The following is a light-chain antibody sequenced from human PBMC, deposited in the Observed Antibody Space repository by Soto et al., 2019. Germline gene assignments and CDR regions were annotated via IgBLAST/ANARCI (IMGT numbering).Light chain of an antibody. CDR3: CSYAGSYTLV. CDR1: SSDVGGYHY. V-gene: IGLV2-11*01. J-gene: IGLJ2*01. CDR2: DVN. Sequence: QSALTQPRSVSGSPGQSVTLSCTGTSSDVGGYHYVSWYQHHPGKAPKIIIFDVNQRPSGVPDRFSGSKSGNTASLTISGLLTEDDADYSCCSYAGSYTLVFGGGPKLTVL.